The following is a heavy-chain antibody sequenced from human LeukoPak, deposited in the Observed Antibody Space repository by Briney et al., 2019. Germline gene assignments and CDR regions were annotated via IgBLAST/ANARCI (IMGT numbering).Heavy chain of an antibody. CDR1: GGSISSGGYY. V-gene: IGHV4-31*03. J-gene: IGHJ4*02. CDR3: AGVFPPDGYCFDY. CDR2: IYYSGST. Sequence: SETLSLTCTVSGGSISSGGYYWSWIRQHPGKGLEWIGYIYYSGSTYYNPSLKSRVTISVDTSKNQFSLKLSSVTAADTAVYYCAGVFPPDGYCFDYWGQGTLVTVSS.